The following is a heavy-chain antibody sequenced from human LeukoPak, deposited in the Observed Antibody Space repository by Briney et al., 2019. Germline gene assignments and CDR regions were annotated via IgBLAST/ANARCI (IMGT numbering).Heavy chain of an antibody. CDR3: ARELYYYGMDV. J-gene: IGHJ6*02. V-gene: IGHV3-48*01. CDR2: ISSSSSTI. CDR1: GFTFSSYA. Sequence: GGSLRLSCAASGFTFSSYAMNWVRQAPGKGLEWVSYISSSSSTIYYADSVKGRFTISRDNAKNSPYLQMNSLRAEDTAVYYCARELYYYGMDVWGQGTTVTVSS.